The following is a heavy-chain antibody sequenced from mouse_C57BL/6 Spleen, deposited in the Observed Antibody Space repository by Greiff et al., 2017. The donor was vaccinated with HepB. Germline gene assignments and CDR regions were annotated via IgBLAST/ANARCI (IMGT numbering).Heavy chain of an antibody. D-gene: IGHD1-1*01. CDR1: GYTFTSYW. J-gene: IGHJ1*03. CDR3: ARGTTVVPYWYVDV. Sequence: QVQLQQPGAELVRPGSSVKLSCKASGYTFTSYWMHWVKQRPIQGLEWIGNIDPSDSETHYNQKFKDKATLTVDKSSSTAYMQLSSLTSEDSAVYDCARGTTVVPYWYVDVWGTGTTVTVSS. V-gene: IGHV1-52*01. CDR2: IDPSDSET.